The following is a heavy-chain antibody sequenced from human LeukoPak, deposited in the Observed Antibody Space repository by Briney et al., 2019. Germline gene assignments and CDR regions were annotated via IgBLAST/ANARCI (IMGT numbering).Heavy chain of an antibody. CDR3: AKDSKTYSGSYGVDY. V-gene: IGHV3-7*01. CDR1: GFTFSDYW. Sequence: GGSLRLSCVVSGFTFSDYWMSWVRQAPGKGLEWVANIKQDGSEKYYVDSVKGRFTISRDNAKNSLYLQMNSLRAEDTAVYYCAKDSKTYSGSYGVDYWGQGTLVTVSS. CDR2: IKQDGSEK. D-gene: IGHD1-26*01. J-gene: IGHJ4*02.